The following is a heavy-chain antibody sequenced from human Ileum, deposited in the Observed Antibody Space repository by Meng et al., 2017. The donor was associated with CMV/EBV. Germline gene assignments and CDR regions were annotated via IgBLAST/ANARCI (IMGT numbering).Heavy chain of an antibody. D-gene: IGHD1-26*01. Sequence: KVSCEVSGYSFSSYWIGWVRQMPGKGLEWIGIVHPGVSDIRYSPSFQGQVTISADTSVSTAYLQWRSLKASDTAMYYCARPWDFDYWGQGTLVTVSS. V-gene: IGHV5-51*01. CDR3: ARPWDFDY. CDR2: VHPGVSDI. J-gene: IGHJ4*02. CDR1: GYSFSSYW.